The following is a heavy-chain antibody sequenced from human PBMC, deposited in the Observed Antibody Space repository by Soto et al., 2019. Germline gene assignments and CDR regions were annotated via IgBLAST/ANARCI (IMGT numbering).Heavy chain of an antibody. CDR3: ARAQGGSSSLDIYDYYYYGMDV. J-gene: IGHJ6*02. V-gene: IGHV1-69*01. CDR2: VIPIFGTP. CDR1: GGTFSTYA. D-gene: IGHD1-26*01. Sequence: QVQLVQSGAEVKKPGSSVKVSCKAPGGTFSTYAISWVRQAPGQGLEWMGGVIPIFGTPKYAQKFQGRVTITADESTSTGYMEPRSLRSEDTAVYYCARAQGGSSSLDIYDYYYYGMDVWGQGTTVTVSS.